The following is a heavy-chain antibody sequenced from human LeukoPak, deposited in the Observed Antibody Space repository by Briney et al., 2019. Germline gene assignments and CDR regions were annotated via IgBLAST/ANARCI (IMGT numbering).Heavy chain of an antibody. CDR2: IYYSGST. J-gene: IGHJ4*02. D-gene: IGHD6-13*01. CDR3: ARVIIGSKRSSSWSKGGYDY. V-gene: IGHV4-39*07. CDR1: GVSISSSSYY. Sequence: SETLSLTCTVSGVSISSSSYYWGWIRQPPGKGLEWIGSIYYSGSTYYNPSLKSRVTISVDTSKNQFSLKLSSVTAADTAVYYCARVIIGSKRSSSWSKGGYDYWGQGTLVTVSS.